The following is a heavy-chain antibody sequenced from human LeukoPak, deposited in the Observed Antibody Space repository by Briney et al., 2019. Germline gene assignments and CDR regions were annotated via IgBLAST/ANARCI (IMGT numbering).Heavy chain of an antibody. CDR3: ARVENVIYYDSRAGAFDI. CDR1: GGSISSGGYY. CDR2: IYYSGST. D-gene: IGHD3-22*01. J-gene: IGHJ3*02. V-gene: IGHV4-31*03. Sequence: SQTLSLTCTVSGGSISSGGYYWSWIRQHPGTGLEWIGNIYYSGSTYYNPSLKSRVTISVDTSKNQFSLKLSSVTAADTAVYYCARVENVIYYDSRAGAFDIWGQGTMVTVSS.